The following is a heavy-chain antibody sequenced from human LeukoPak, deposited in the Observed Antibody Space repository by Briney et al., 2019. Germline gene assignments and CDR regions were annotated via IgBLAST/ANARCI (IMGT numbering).Heavy chain of an antibody. D-gene: IGHD5-24*01. CDR3: ARGSDGYNPLDY. CDR1: GGSISSHY. J-gene: IGHJ4*02. CDR2: IYYSGST. V-gene: IGHV4-59*11. Sequence: PSETLSLTCTVSGGSISSHYWSWIRQPPGKGLEWIGYIYYSGSTNYNPSLKSRVTTSVDTSKNQFSLKLSSVTAADTAVYYCARGSDGYNPLDYWGQGTLVTVSS.